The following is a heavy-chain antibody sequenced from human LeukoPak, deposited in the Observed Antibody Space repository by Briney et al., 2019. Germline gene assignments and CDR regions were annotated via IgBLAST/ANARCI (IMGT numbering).Heavy chain of an antibody. CDR2: INPNSGGT. Sequence: ASVKVSCKASGYTFTGYYMHWVRQAPGQGLEWMGWINPNSGGTNYAQKFQGRVTMTRDTSISTAYMGLSRLRSDDTAVYYCARDPHTIFGVVIPIGPFDYWGQGTLVTVSS. V-gene: IGHV1-2*02. CDR1: GYTFTGYY. CDR3: ARDPHTIFGVVIPIGPFDY. J-gene: IGHJ4*02. D-gene: IGHD3-3*01.